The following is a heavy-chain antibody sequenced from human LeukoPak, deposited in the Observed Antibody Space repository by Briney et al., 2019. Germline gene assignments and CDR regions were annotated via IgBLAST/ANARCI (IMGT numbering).Heavy chain of an antibody. J-gene: IGHJ3*02. CDR3: ARFLGYSGYDFNHAFDI. CDR2: ISSSSSYI. D-gene: IGHD5-12*01. V-gene: IGHV3-21*04. Sequence: GGSLRLSCAASGFTFSSYSMNWVRQAPGKGLEWVSSISSSSSYIYYADSVKGRFTISRDNAKNSLYLQMNSLRAEDTAVYYCARFLGYSGYDFNHAFDIWGQGTMVTVSS. CDR1: GFTFSSYS.